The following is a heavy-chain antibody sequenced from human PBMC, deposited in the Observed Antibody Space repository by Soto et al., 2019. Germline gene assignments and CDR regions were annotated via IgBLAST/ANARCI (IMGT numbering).Heavy chain of an antibody. D-gene: IGHD6-6*01. CDR3: ATSVTQGAARPPAAFDI. Sequence: GESLKISCKGSGYSFTSYWIGWVRQMPGKGLEWMGIIYPGDSDTRYSPSFQGQVTISADKSISTAYLQWSSLKASDTAMYYCATSVTQGAARPPAAFDIWGQGTMVTVSS. CDR2: IYPGDSDT. CDR1: GYSFTSYW. V-gene: IGHV5-51*01. J-gene: IGHJ3*02.